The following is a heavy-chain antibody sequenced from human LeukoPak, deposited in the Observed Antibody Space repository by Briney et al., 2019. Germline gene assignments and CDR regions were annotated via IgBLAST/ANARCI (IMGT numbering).Heavy chain of an antibody. CDR2: IYYSGST. CDR3: ARADYGSGSYLDY. V-gene: IGHV4-61*05. Sequence: SETLSLTCTVSGGSISSSSYYWSWIRQPPGKGLEWIGYIYYSGSTNYNPSLKSRVTISVDTSKNQFSLKLSSVTAADTAVYYCARADYGSGSYLDYWGQGTLVTVSS. J-gene: IGHJ4*02. CDR1: GGSISSSSYY. D-gene: IGHD3-10*01.